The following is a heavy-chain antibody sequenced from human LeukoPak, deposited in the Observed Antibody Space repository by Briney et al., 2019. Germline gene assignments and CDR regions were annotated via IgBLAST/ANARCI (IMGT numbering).Heavy chain of an antibody. CDR3: ARDNVGWFDP. CDR2: ISSSGSTI. CDR1: GFTFSSYE. J-gene: IGHJ5*02. V-gene: IGHV3-48*03. Sequence: GGSLRLSCAASGFTFSSYEMNWVRQAPGKGLEWVSYISSSGSTIYYADSVKGRFTISRDNSKNTLYLQMNSLRAEDTAVYYCARDNVGWFDPWGQGTLVTVSS. D-gene: IGHD2-15*01.